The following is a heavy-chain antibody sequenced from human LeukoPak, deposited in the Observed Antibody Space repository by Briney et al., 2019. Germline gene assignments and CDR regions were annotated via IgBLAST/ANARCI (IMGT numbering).Heavy chain of an antibody. Sequence: SETLSLTYTVSGGSISDCYWSWIRQPPGKGLEWIGYIYNSGSTNYNPSLKSRVAISVDTSKNQFSLKLSSVTAADTAVYYCARHEAAALSSLDYGGQGTLVTVSS. J-gene: IGHJ4*02. CDR2: IYNSGST. V-gene: IGHV4-59*08. CDR3: ARHEAAALSSLDY. CDR1: GGSISDCY. D-gene: IGHD6-13*01.